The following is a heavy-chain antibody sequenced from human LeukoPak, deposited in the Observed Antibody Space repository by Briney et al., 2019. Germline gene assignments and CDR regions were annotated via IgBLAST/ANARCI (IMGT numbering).Heavy chain of an antibody. CDR2: FDPEDGET. J-gene: IGHJ4*02. Sequence: ASVKVSCKVSGYTLTELSMHWVRQAPGKGLEWMGGFDPEDGETIYAQKFQGRVTMTEDTSTDTAYMELSSLRSEDTAVYYCATVGWDWNYRPFDYWGQGTLVTVSS. CDR1: GYTLTELS. D-gene: IGHD1-7*01. CDR3: ATVGWDWNYRPFDY. V-gene: IGHV1-24*01.